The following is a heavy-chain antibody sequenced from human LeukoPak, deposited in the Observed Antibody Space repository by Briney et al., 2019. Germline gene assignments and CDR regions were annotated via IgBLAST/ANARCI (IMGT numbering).Heavy chain of an antibody. CDR3: ARHESAVGALFY. CDR2: IYSSGST. CDR1: GGSISRYY. Sequence: SETLSLTCTVSGGSISRYYWSWIRRPPGKGLEWIGYIYSSGSTNSNPSLKSRVTISVDTSNNQFSLKLNSVTAADTAVYYCARHESAVGALFYWGQGTLVTVSS. V-gene: IGHV4-59*08. D-gene: IGHD1-26*01. J-gene: IGHJ4*02.